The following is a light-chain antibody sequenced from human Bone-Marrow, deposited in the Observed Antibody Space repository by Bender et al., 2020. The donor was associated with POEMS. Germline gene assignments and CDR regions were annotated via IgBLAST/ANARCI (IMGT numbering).Light chain of an antibody. J-gene: IGLJ3*02. CDR2: YDS. V-gene: IGLV3-21*01. Sequence: SYVVTQAPSLSVAPGKTAIITCGGQDIGRKSVHWHQQKPGQAPVVVIHYDSERPSGIPERFSGSKSGTSASLAISGLQSEDEADYYCAAWEDSLNGWVFGGGTKLTVL. CDR1: DIGRKS. CDR3: AAWEDSLNGWV.